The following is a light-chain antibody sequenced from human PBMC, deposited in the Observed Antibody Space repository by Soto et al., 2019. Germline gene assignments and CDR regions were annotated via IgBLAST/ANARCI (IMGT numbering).Light chain of an antibody. CDR3: SSYTTSSTVV. CDR2: AVN. CDR1: SSDVGVFHY. J-gene: IGLJ2*01. V-gene: IGLV2-14*01. Sequence: QSALTQPASVSGSPGQSITLSCTGTSSDVGVFHYVSWYQQHPGKAPKLIIFAVNNRPSGVSNRFSGSKSGNTASLTISGLQAEDEADYYCSSYTTSSTVVFGGGTKLTVL.